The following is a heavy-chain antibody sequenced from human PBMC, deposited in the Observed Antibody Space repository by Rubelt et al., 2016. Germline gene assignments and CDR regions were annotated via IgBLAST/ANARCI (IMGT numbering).Heavy chain of an antibody. J-gene: IGHJ6*03. Sequence: VHLVESGGDLVQPGGSLRLSCTGSGFTFSDNYMAWVRQAPGKWLERLSYIRQGSTYIDYADSVKHRFTISRDNAKNSLFLQMNRLRVEDTAIYYWAIDGGNSKVSYYDMDVWGKGTPVTASS. CDR3: AIDGGNSKVSYYDMDV. V-gene: IGHV3-11*05. CDR2: IRQGSTYI. D-gene: IGHD4-23*01. CDR1: GFTFSDNY.